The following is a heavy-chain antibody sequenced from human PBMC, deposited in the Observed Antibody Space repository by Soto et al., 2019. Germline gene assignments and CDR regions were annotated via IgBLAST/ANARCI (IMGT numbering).Heavy chain of an antibody. Sequence: GGSLRLSCAASGFTVNGKKYITWVRQAPGKGLEWVSALYIADGTFYADSVKGRFTVSIDISKNTVYLQMNNLSPEDTAVYYCATWLLREHAFDIWGLGTMVTVSS. CDR2: LYIADGT. CDR3: ATWLLREHAFDI. J-gene: IGHJ3*02. V-gene: IGHV3-53*01. CDR1: GFTVNGKKY. D-gene: IGHD2-15*01.